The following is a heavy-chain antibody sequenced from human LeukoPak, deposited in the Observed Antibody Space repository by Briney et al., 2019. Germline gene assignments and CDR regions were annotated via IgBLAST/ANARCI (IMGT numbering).Heavy chain of an antibody. CDR2: IYYSGST. CDR1: GGSISSGDYY. CDR3: ARFQRRDGYNYDY. V-gene: IGHV4-30-4*01. D-gene: IGHD5-24*01. Sequence: PSETLSLTCTVSGGSISSGDYYWSWIRQPPGKGLEWIGYIYYSGSTYYNPSLKSRVTISVDTSKNQFSLKLSSVTAADTAVYYCARFQRRDGYNYDYWGQGTLVTVSS. J-gene: IGHJ4*02.